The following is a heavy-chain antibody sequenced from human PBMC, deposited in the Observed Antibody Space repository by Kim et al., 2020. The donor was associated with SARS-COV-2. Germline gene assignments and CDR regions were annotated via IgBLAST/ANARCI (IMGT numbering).Heavy chain of an antibody. V-gene: IGHV3-30*18. CDR2: ISYEGSKK. D-gene: IGHD3-10*01. J-gene: IGHJ6*02. CDR1: GFTFNNYG. CDR3: AKQGDIFELNTYYGIDL. Sequence: GGSLRLSCAASGFTFNNYGMHWVRQAPGKGLEWVAFISYEGSKKQYLDSLKGRFTVSRDYSKNTLYLQMNSLTAEDTAVYYCAKQGDIFELNTYYGIDLWGQGTTVTVSS.